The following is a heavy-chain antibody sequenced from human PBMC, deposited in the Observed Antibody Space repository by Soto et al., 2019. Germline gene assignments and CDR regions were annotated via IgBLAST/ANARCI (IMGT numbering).Heavy chain of an antibody. CDR2: IMPIFRTP. CDR3: ARDKARQQLGGSYYYMWDV. CDR1: GGTFSTSA. Sequence: QVQLEQSGAEVKKPGSSVKVSCKASGGTFSTSAISWVRQAPGQGLEWMGGIMPIFRTPDYAQKFQGRVTITADESTSTAYMELSGLRSDDTAVYYCARDKARQQLGGSYYYMWDVWGQGTTVTVSS. J-gene: IGHJ6*02. D-gene: IGHD1-26*01. V-gene: IGHV1-69*13.